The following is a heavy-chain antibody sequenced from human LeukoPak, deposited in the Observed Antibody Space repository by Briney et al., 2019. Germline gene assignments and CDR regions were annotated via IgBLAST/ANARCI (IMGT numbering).Heavy chain of an antibody. CDR2: INPKSGGT. D-gene: IGHD1-1*01. CDR1: GYTYTCYY. J-gene: IGHJ4*02. V-gene: IGHV1-2*02. Sequence: ASVTVSCKASGYTYTCYYMHWVRPAPGKGREGMGWINPKSGGTNYAQKFQGRVTMTRDTSISTAYMELSRLRSDDTAVYYCARDKALPGNDVEDFDFWGQGTLVTVSS. CDR3: ARDKALPGNDVEDFDF.